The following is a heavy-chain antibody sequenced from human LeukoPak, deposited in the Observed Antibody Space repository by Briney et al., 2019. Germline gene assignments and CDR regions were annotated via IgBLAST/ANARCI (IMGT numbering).Heavy chain of an antibody. CDR1: GDSISRSTYY. CDR2: IYYSGNI. D-gene: IGHD6-19*01. Sequence: PSETLSLTCTVSGDSISRSTYYWGWIRQPPGKGLEWIGTIYYSGNIHYNPSLKSRVTISVDTSKNQLSLKLSSVTAADTAVYYCASRPIPVDIFDSWGQGTLVTVSS. V-gene: IGHV4-39*07. CDR3: ASRPIPVDIFDS. J-gene: IGHJ4*02.